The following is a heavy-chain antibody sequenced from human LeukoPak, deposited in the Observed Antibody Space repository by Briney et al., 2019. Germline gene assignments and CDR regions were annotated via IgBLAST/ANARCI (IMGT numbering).Heavy chain of an antibody. CDR3: AKDLIEYSSSSDMDV. CDR1: GFTFSSYA. Sequence: PGGSLRLSCAASGFTFSSYAMSWVRQAPGKGLEWVSAISGSGGSTYYADSVKGRFTISRDNSKNTLYLQMNSLRAEDTAVYYCAKDLIEYSSSSDMDVWGKGTTVTVSS. V-gene: IGHV3-23*01. CDR2: ISGSGGST. D-gene: IGHD6-6*01. J-gene: IGHJ6*03.